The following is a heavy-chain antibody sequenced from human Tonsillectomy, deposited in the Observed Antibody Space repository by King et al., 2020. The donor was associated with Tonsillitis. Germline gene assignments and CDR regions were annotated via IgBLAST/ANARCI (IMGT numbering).Heavy chain of an antibody. CDR3: AKTAPIYYYYMDV. V-gene: IGHV3-23*04. CDR1: GFTFSSYA. J-gene: IGHJ6*03. CDR2: ISGIGSST. D-gene: IGHD5-12*01. Sequence: VQLVESGGGLVQPGGSLRLSCAASGFTFSSYAITWVRQAPGQGLEWVSTISGIGSSTDYADSVKGRVTISRDNSKNTLYLQMNSLRAEDTAVYYCAKTAPIYYYYMDVWGKGTSVTVSS.